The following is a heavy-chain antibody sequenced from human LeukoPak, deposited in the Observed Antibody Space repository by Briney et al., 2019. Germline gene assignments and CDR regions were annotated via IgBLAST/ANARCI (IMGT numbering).Heavy chain of an antibody. V-gene: IGHV4-39*01. CDR3: AREISSSLRA. J-gene: IGHJ5*02. Sequence: SETLSLTCTVSGGSISDTTYHWGWVRQPPGKGLEWIGSIYYSGETYYSPSLKSRVTISVDTSKNQFSLKLSLVTAADTAVYYCAREISSSLRAWGQGTLVTVSS. CDR2: IYYSGET. CDR1: GGSISDTTYH. D-gene: IGHD6-13*01.